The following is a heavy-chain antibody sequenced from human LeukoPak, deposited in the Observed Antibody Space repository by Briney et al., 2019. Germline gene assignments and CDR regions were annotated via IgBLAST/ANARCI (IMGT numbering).Heavy chain of an antibody. CDR2: IYPGDSDT. CDR1: GYSFTNFW. CDR3: ARRRDGYNWNWFDP. V-gene: IGHV5-51*01. Sequence: GESLKISCKGSGYSFTNFWIGWVRQMPGKGLEWMGIIYPGDSDTRYSPSFQGQVTISVDKSISTAYLQWSSLKASDSAMYYCARRRDGYNWNWFDPWGQGTLVTVSS. D-gene: IGHD5-24*01. J-gene: IGHJ5*02.